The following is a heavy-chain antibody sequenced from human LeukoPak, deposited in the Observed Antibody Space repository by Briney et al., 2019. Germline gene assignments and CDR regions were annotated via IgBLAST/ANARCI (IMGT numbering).Heavy chain of an antibody. CDR3: AKIIDGYNFSDY. V-gene: IGHV3-23*01. CDR1: GFTLSSYA. J-gene: IGHJ4*02. Sequence: GGSLRLSCAASGFTLSSYAMSWVRQAPGKGLEWVSAISGSGGSTYYADSVKGRFTISRDNSKNTLYLQMNSLRAEDTAVYYCAKIIDGYNFSDYWGQGTLVTVSS. CDR2: ISGSGGST. D-gene: IGHD5-24*01.